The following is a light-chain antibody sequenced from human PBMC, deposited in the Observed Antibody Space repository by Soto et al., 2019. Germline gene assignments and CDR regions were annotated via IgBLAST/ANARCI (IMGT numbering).Light chain of an antibody. V-gene: IGKV1-8*01. Sequence: AILMTQFPSSFSASIGDIVTITCRASHDITSSLAWYQHIQGRAPKLLISGASNLQFGVPSRFSGSGSGTDFTLTISSLQSEDFATYYCQHYYSSPPTFGQGTRVEMK. J-gene: IGKJ1*01. CDR2: GAS. CDR3: QHYYSSPPT. CDR1: HDITSS.